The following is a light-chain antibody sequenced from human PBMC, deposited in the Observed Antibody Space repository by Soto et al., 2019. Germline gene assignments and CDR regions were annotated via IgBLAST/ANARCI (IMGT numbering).Light chain of an antibody. J-gene: IGKJ4*01. CDR2: AAS. CDR3: QQSYSTPWLT. V-gene: IGKV1-39*01. CDR1: QSISSY. Sequence: DIQMTRSPSSLSASVGDRVTITCRASQSISSYLNWYQQKPGKAPKLLIYAASSLQSGVPSRFSGSGSGTDFTLTISSLQPEDFATYYCQQSYSTPWLTFGGGTKVEIK.